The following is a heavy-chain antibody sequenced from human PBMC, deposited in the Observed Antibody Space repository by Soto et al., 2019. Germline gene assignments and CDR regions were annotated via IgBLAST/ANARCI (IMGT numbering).Heavy chain of an antibody. D-gene: IGHD3-22*01. V-gene: IGHV4-34*01. CDR3: ARGHYYDSSGYYYYFDY. CDR2: INHSGST. J-gene: IGHJ4*02. CDR1: GGSFSGYY. Sequence: SETLSLTCAVYGGSFSGYYWSWIRQPPGKGLEWIGEINHSGSTNYNPTLKSRVTITVDTSKNQFSLKLSTVTAADTAVYYCARGHYYDSSGYYYYFDYWGQGTLVTVSS.